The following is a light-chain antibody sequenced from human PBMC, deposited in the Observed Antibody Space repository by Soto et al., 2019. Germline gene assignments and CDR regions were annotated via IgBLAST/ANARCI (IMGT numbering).Light chain of an antibody. J-gene: IGKJ2*01. CDR1: QNISKY. Sequence: DIQMTQSPSSPTASVGDRVTITCQTSQNISKYLIWYQQSPGKAPNLLISDASNLEAGVPSRFSGRGSGTHFTLTISSLQPEDIGRYYCHQYDDLPYTFGQGTSLQIK. V-gene: IGKV1-33*01. CDR3: HQYDDLPYT. CDR2: DAS.